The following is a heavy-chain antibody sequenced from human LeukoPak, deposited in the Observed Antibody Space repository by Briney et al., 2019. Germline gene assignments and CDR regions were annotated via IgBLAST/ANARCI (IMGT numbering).Heavy chain of an antibody. J-gene: IGHJ6*02. CDR3: AKDPSYYYYGMDV. CDR2: ISGSGGST. Sequence: GGSLRLSCAASGFTFSSYAMSWVRQAPGKGLEWVSAISGSGGSTYYADSVKGRFTISRGNSKNTLYLQMNSLRAEDTAVYYCAKDPSYYYYGMDVWGQGTTVTVSS. CDR1: GFTFSSYA. V-gene: IGHV3-23*01.